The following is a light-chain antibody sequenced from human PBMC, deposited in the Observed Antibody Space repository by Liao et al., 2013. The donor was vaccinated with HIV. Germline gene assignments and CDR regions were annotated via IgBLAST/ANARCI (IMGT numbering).Light chain of an antibody. Sequence: SYEVTQPPSVSVSPGQTATITCSGDKLGDKYACWYQQKPGQSPVMVIYQDTKRPSGIPERFSGSSSGTLVTLTISGVQAEDEADYYCQSADSSGTYVFGTGTKVTVL. V-gene: IGLV3-25*03. CDR2: QDT. CDR3: QSADSSGTYV. J-gene: IGLJ1*01. CDR1: KLGDKY.